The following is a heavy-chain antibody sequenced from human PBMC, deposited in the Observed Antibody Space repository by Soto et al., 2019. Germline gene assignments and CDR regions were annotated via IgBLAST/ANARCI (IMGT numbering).Heavy chain of an antibody. CDR2: IYYHGNT. V-gene: IGHV4-39*01. CDR1: GGPISSRTYS. J-gene: IGHJ4*01. CDR3: ARHDGFSSGWIFDY. D-gene: IGHD6-19*01. Sequence: SEPLSLTCAHSGGPISSRTYSWYCSRHPPGKTMEWIGTIYYHGNTYSNPSLKSRVTISVDTSNNQLSLKLRSVTAADTAVYYCARHDGFSSGWIFDYWGHGTLVTVSS.